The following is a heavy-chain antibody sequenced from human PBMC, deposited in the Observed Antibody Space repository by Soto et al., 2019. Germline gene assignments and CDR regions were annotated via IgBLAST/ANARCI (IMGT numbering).Heavy chain of an antibody. J-gene: IGHJ6*02. Sequence: GESLKISCKGSGYSFTSYWIGWVRQMPGKGLEWMGIIYPGDSDTRYSPSFQGQVTISADKSISTAYLQWSSLKASDTAMYYCARQSIVVVPAATPGGMDVWGQGTTVTVSS. D-gene: IGHD2-2*01. V-gene: IGHV5-51*01. CDR3: ARQSIVVVPAATPGGMDV. CDR2: IYPGDSDT. CDR1: GYSFTSYW.